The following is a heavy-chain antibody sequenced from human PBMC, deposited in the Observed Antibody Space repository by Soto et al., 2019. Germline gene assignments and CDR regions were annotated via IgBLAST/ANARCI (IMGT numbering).Heavy chain of an antibody. CDR1: GFTFSSYA. V-gene: IGHV3-23*01. J-gene: IGHJ4*02. CDR3: AKRRGAGGHFDY. CDR2: VSIGGST. Sequence: GGSLRLSCAASGFTFSSYAMGWVRQGPGKGLEWVAVVSIGGSTHYADSVRGRFTISRDNSKNTLSLQMNSLTAKDTAVYFCAKRRGAGGHFDYWGQGALVTVSS. D-gene: IGHD2-15*01.